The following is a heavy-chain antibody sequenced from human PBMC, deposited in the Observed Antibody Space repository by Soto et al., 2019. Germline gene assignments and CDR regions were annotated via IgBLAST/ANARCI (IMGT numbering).Heavy chain of an antibody. J-gene: IGHJ2*01. V-gene: IGHV1-8*01. D-gene: IGHD6-13*01. CDR2: MNPNSGNT. CDR1: GYTFTSYD. Sequence: QVQLVQSGAEVKKPGASVKVSCKASGYTFTSYDINWVRQATGQGLEWMGWMNPNSGNTGYVQKFEGRVTMTRTTSISTAYIELSSLRSEDTAVYYCARDPYSNWWYFDLWGRGTLVTVSS. CDR3: ARDPYSNWWYFDL.